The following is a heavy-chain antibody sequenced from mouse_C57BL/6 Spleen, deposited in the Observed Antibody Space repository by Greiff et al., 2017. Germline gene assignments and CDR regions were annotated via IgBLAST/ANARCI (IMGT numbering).Heavy chain of an antibody. D-gene: IGHD2-1*01. V-gene: IGHV1-64*01. CDR2: IHPNSGST. CDR1: GYTFTSYW. J-gene: IGHJ2*01. Sequence: QVQLQQPGAELVKPGASVKLSCKASGYTFTSYWMHWVKQRPGQGLEWIGMIHPNSGSTNYNEKFKSKATLTVDKSSSAAYMQLSSLTSEYSAVYYCARDYYLYYFDYWGQGTTLTVSS. CDR3: ARDYYLYYFDY.